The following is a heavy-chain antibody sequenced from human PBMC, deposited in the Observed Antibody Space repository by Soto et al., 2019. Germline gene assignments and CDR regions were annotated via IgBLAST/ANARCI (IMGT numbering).Heavy chain of an antibody. V-gene: IGHV3-13*01. CDR2: IGSAGDT. J-gene: IGHJ6*03. D-gene: IGHD4-17*01. Sequence: GRSLRLSCAASGFTFSTYDLHWVRQATGKGLEWVSSIGSAGDTYYPGSVKGRFTISRENAKNSLYLQMNSLRAGDTAVYYCARGTTYVDVWGKGTAVTVSS. CDR3: ARGTTYVDV. CDR1: GFTFSTYD.